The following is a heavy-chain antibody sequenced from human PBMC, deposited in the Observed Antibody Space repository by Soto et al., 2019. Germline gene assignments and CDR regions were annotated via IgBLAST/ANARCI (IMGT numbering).Heavy chain of an antibody. CDR1: GFTFSSYA. CDR3: AKVGAQSGRYYYDSSGYYYVSY. V-gene: IGHV3-23*01. J-gene: IGHJ4*02. CDR2: ISGSGGST. D-gene: IGHD3-22*01. Sequence: HPGGSLRLSCAASGFTFSSYAMSWVRQAPGKGLEWVSAISGSGGSTYYADSVKGRFTISRDNSKNTLYLQMNSLRAEDTAVYYCAKVGAQSGRYYYDSSGYYYVSYWGQGTLVTVSS.